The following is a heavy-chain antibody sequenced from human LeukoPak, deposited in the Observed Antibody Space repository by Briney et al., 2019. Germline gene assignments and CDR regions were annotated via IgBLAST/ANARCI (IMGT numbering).Heavy chain of an antibody. J-gene: IGHJ6*02. CDR2: IYYSGST. D-gene: IGHD2-21*02. CDR3: ASIVVVTGTTYGMDV. V-gene: IGHV4-31*03. CDR1: GGSISSGGYY. Sequence: SQTLSLTCTVSGGSISSGGYYWSWIRQHSGKGLEWIGYIYYSGSTYYNPSLKSRVTISVDTSKNQFSLKLSSVTAADTAVYYCASIVVVTGTTYGMDVWGQGTTVTVSS.